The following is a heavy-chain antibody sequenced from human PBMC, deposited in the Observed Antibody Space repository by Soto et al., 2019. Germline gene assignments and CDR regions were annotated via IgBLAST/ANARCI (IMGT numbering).Heavy chain of an antibody. CDR2: IWDDGSNK. CDR1: GFTFSSYG. V-gene: IGHV3-33*06. Sequence: QVQLVESGGGVVQPGRSLRLSCAASGFTFSSYGMHWVRQAPGKGLEWVAVIWDDGSNKYYADSVKGRFTISRDNSKNTVYLEINHLRAEDRGLYYLAKEAVLVWFGENYHSCDYWGQGTLVTVSS. D-gene: IGHD3-10*01. J-gene: IGHJ4*02. CDR3: AKEAVLVWFGENYHSCDY.